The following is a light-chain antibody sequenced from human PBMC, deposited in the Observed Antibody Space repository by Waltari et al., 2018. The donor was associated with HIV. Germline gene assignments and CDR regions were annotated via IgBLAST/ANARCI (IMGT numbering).Light chain of an antibody. J-gene: IGKJ2*01. Sequence: DIVMTQSPLSLPVSPGEPASISCRSSQSLLHRNGYNYLDWYLQRPGQSPQLLIYLGSNRASGVPDRFSGSESGTDFTLKISRVEVEDVGIYYCMQSLQTPYTFGQGTKLEIK. CDR2: LGS. CDR3: MQSLQTPYT. V-gene: IGKV2-28*01. CDR1: QSLLHRNGYNY.